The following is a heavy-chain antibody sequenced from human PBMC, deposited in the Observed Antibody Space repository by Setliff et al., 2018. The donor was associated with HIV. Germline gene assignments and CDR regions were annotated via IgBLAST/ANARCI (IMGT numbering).Heavy chain of an antibody. Sequence: RASVKVSCKSSGYTFTAHHIHWVRQAPGQGPEWMGWIIPKSGETSYAEKFRGRVTMTRDTSLSTAYMELSWLTSDDTAVYYCARVVDRDYDFWSAYEYWGQGTRVTVSS. D-gene: IGHD3-3*01. CDR2: IIPKSGET. J-gene: IGHJ4*02. CDR1: GYTFTAHH. CDR3: ARVVDRDYDFWSAYEY. V-gene: IGHV1-2*02.